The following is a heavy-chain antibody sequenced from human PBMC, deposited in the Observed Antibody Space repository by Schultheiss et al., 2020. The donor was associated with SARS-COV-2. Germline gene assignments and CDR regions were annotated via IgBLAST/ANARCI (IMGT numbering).Heavy chain of an antibody. J-gene: IGHJ6*03. CDR1: GFTFSSYA. V-gene: IGHV3-30*04. CDR2: ISYDGSNK. D-gene: IGHD7-27*01. Sequence: GGSLRLSCAASGFTFSSYAMHWVRQAPGKGLEWVAVISYDGSNKYYADSVKGRITISRDNSKNTLYLQMNSLRAEDTAVYYCARTANWGNYYYYYYMDVWGKGTTVTVSS. CDR3: ARTANWGNYYYYYYMDV.